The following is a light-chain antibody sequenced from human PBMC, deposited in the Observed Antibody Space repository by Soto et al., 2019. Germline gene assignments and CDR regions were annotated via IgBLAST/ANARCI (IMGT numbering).Light chain of an antibody. CDR1: SSDVGGYNY. V-gene: IGLV2-8*01. CDR3: SSYAGSNNYV. CDR2: EVS. Sequence: QSALTQPPSASGSPGQSVTISCTGTSSDVGGYNYVSWYQQHPGKAPKLMIYEVSKQTSGVPDRFSGSKSGNTASLTVSGLQAEDEADYYCSSYAGSNNYVFGTGTKLTVL. J-gene: IGLJ1*01.